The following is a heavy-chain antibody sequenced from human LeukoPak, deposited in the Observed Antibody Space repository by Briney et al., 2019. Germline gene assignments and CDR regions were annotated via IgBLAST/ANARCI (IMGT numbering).Heavy chain of an antibody. CDR3: ARVHCSSTSCFGFWGAFDI. Sequence: ASLKVSCKASGYTFTNFDINWVRQATGQGLEWMGWMNPNSGNTGYAQKFQGRVTITRNTSISTAYMELSSLRSEDTAVYYCARVHCSSTSCFGFWGAFDIWGQGTMVTVSS. CDR2: MNPNSGNT. CDR1: GYTFTNFD. J-gene: IGHJ3*02. D-gene: IGHD2-2*01. V-gene: IGHV1-8*01.